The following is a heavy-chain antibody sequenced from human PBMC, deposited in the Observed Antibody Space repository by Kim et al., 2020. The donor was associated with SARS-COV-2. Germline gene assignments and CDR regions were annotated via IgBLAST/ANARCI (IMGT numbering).Heavy chain of an antibody. CDR1: GLSFGFDT. CDR2: MGGSGGRSFT. Sequence: GGSLRLSCATSGLSFGFDTMNWVRQAPGKGLEWVASMGGSGGRSFTYYAASVRGRFTISRDNGTKSLSLQVNGLRAWPRATCKAE. J-gene: IGHJ1*01. V-gene: IGHV3-21*01. CDR3: E. D-gene: IGHD1-26*01.